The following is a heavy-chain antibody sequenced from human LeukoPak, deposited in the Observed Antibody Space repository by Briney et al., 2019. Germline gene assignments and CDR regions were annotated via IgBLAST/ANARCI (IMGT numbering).Heavy chain of an antibody. Sequence: GASVTVSCKVSGYTFTSYYMHWVRQAPGQGLEWMGLINPSGGSTTYAQKFQGRVTMTRDTSTSTVYMELSSLRSEDTALYYCARDPLVSGWYLDYWGQGTLVTVSS. D-gene: IGHD6-19*01. CDR3: ARDPLVSGWYLDY. CDR2: INPSGGST. V-gene: IGHV1-46*01. CDR1: GYTFTSYY. J-gene: IGHJ4*02.